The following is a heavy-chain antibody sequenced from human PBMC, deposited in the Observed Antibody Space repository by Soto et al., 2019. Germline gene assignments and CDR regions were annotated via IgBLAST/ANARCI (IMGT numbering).Heavy chain of an antibody. CDR2: INANAVTT. J-gene: IGHJ4*02. Sequence: VVSLILSCSSSVFTFIFHFISLFRQAPVSWPEWISTINANAVTTHYSDSVKGRFIISRDNSRDTVDLHMGRLRAEDTATYYCVDWVYAQFDFWGKGNMVTVSS. V-gene: IGHV3-23*01. CDR3: VDWVYAQFDF. D-gene: IGHD2-8*01. CDR1: VFTFIFHF.